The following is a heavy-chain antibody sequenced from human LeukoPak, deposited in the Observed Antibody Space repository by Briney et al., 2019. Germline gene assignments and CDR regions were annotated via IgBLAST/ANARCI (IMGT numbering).Heavy chain of an antibody. CDR3: TTYRNDFWSSLWGYFDY. CDR1: GFTFSNAW. D-gene: IGHD3-3*01. J-gene: IGHJ4*02. V-gene: IGHV3-15*01. CDR2: IKSKTDGGTT. Sequence: PGGSLRLSCAASGFTFSNAWMSWVRQAPGKGLEWVGRIKSKTDGGTTDYAAPVKGRFTISRDDSKNTLYLQMNSLKTEDTAVYYCTTYRNDFWSSLWGYFDYWGQGTLVTVTS.